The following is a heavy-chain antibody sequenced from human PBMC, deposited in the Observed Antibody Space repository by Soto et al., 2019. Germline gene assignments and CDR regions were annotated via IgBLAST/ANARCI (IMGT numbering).Heavy chain of an antibody. J-gene: IGHJ4*02. CDR3: AREGINNYNEYYFDS. CDR1: GVTFSSYS. CDR2: ISGSGNYT. D-gene: IGHD4-4*01. Sequence: VRLSCAASGVTFSSYSMNWVRQAPVKGLEWVSSISGSGNYTHYADFLRCRFTISRDNAKTSLYLQMNSLRAEDTAVYYCAREGINNYNEYYFDSWGQGTVVTVSS. V-gene: IGHV3-21*01.